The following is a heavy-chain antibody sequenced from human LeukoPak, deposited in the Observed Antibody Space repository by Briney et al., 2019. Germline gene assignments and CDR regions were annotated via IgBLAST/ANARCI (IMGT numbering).Heavy chain of an antibody. Sequence: QSGGSLRLSCAASGFTFSSYWMRWVSQAPGKGLEWVANIKQDGSEKNYVDSVKGRFTISRDNAKNSLYLQMNSLRAEDTAVYYCASGLELVYWGQGTLVTVSS. J-gene: IGHJ4*02. CDR3: ASGLELVY. CDR2: IKQDGSEK. V-gene: IGHV3-7*03. CDR1: GFTFSSYW.